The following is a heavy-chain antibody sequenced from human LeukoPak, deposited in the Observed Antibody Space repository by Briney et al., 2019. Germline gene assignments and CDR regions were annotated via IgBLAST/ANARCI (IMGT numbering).Heavy chain of an antibody. CDR3: AKERVDWRYFDY. Sequence: GGSLRLSCAASGFTFSSYGMHWVRQAPGKGLEWVAVMSFDGSRTYYADSVKGRFTISRDNSKNTLYLQMNSLRAEDTAVYYCAKERVDWRYFDYWGQGTLVTVSS. J-gene: IGHJ4*02. CDR1: GFTFSSYG. V-gene: IGHV3-30*18. D-gene: IGHD3-9*01. CDR2: MSFDGSRT.